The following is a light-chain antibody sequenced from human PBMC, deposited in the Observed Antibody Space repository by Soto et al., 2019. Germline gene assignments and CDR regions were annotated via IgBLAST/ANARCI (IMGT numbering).Light chain of an antibody. J-gene: IGKJ1*01. CDR3: QQYGSSPET. Sequence: VMTQSADSLSVSPGERATLSCRASQSVSSNLAWYQQKLGQAPRLLIYGASSRATGIPDRFSGSGSGTDFTLTISRLEPEDFAVYYCQQYGSSPETFGQGTKVDIK. CDR2: GAS. CDR1: QSVSSN. V-gene: IGKV3-20*01.